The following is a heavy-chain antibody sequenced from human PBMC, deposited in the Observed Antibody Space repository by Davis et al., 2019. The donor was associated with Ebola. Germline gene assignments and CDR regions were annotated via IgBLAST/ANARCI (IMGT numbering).Heavy chain of an antibody. CDR2: IKQDGSEK. D-gene: IGHD2-2*01. Sequence: PGGSLRLSCAASGSTFNKYWMTWVRQAPGKGLEWVANIKQDGSEKYYVDSVKGRFTISRDNAKNSLYLQMNSLRAEDTAVYYCARVRFERVAVLVTGAIPYYFDYWGQGTLVTVSS. J-gene: IGHJ4*02. CDR3: ARVRFERVAVLVTGAIPYYFDY. CDR1: GSTFNKYW. V-gene: IGHV3-7*03.